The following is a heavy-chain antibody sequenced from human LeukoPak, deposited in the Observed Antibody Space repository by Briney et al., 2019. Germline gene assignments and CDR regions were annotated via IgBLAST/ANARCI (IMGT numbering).Heavy chain of an antibody. V-gene: IGHV4-34*01. D-gene: IGHD6-13*01. CDR3: ATHSSSWGEFDY. CDR1: GGSFSGYY. J-gene: IGHJ4*02. CDR2: INHSGST. Sequence: PSETLSLTCAVYGGSFSGYYWSWIRQPPGKGLEWIGEINHSGSTSYNPSLKSRVTISVDTSKNQFSLKLSSVTAADTAVYYCATHSSSWGEFDYWGQGTLVTVSS.